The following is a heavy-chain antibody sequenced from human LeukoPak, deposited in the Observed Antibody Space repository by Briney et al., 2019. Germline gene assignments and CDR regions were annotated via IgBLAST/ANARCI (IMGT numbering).Heavy chain of an antibody. CDR1: GGSISSSSYY. CDR3: ARGGQYYYDSSGLFDP. Sequence: PSETLSLTCTVSGGSISSSSYYWGWIRQPPGKGLEWIGSIYYSGSTYYNPSLKSRVTISVDTSKNQFSLKLSSVTAADTAVYYCARGGQYYYDSSGLFDPWGQGTLVTVSS. V-gene: IGHV4-39*07. J-gene: IGHJ5*02. D-gene: IGHD3-22*01. CDR2: IYYSGST.